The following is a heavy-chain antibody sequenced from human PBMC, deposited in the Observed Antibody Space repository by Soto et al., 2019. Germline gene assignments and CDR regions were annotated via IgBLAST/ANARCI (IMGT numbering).Heavy chain of an antibody. CDR1: GGSISSSNW. CDR3: ARSPYLAAAPDV. CDR2: IYHSGST. D-gene: IGHD6-13*01. J-gene: IGHJ6*02. Sequence: SETLSLTCAVSGGSISSSNWWNWVRQPPGKGLEWIGEIYHSGSTNYNPSLKSRVTISVDKSKNQFSLKLSSVTAADTAVYYWARSPYLAAAPDVWGQGTTVTVSS. V-gene: IGHV4-4*02.